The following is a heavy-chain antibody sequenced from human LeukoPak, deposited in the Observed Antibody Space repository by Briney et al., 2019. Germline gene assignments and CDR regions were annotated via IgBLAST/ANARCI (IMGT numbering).Heavy chain of an antibody. Sequence: PGGSLRLSCAASGFTFSSYAMSGVRQAPGKGLEWVSPISVSGGSTYYADSVKGRFTISRDTSKNTLYLQMNSLRAEDTAVYYCAKPKYDILTGYFDFWGQGTLVTVSS. CDR2: ISVSGGST. J-gene: IGHJ5*01. CDR3: AKPKYDILTGYFDF. V-gene: IGHV3-23*01. CDR1: GFTFSSYA. D-gene: IGHD3-9*01.